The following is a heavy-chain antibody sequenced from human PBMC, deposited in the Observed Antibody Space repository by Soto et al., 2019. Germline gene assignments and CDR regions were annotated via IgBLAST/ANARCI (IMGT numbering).Heavy chain of an antibody. CDR2: ISSSSSYI. CDR1: GFTFSSYS. V-gene: IGHV3-21*01. D-gene: IGHD6-13*01. J-gene: IGHJ4*02. CDR3: ARDDSSSLDFDY. Sequence: PWGSLRLSCAASGFTFSSYSINCFRQAPGKGLEWVSSISSSSSYIYYADSVKGRFTISRDNAKNSLYLQMNSLRAEDTAVYYCARDDSSSLDFDYWGQGTLVTVSS.